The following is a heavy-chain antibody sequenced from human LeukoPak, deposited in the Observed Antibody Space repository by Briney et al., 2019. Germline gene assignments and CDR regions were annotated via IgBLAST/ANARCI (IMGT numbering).Heavy chain of an antibody. CDR1: GGSIRSYY. CDR2: IYYSGST. V-gene: IGHV4-59*08. CDR3: ARYCTSGVCRYYYYYGMDV. Sequence: SETLSLTCTVSGGSIRSYYWSWIRQPPGKGLEWIGYIYYSGSTNYNPSLKSRVSISVDTSKNQFSLKLSSVTAADTAVYYCARYCTSGVCRYYYYYGMDVWGQGTTVTVSS. D-gene: IGHD2-8*01. J-gene: IGHJ6*02.